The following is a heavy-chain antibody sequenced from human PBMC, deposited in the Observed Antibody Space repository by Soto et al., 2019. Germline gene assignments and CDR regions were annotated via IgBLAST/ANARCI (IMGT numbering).Heavy chain of an antibody. V-gene: IGHV1-18*01. CDR3: AREYGSGTTGPYYGMDV. Sequence: QVQLVQSGAEVKKPGASVKVSCKASGYTFTSYGISWVRQAPGQGLEWMGWISAYNGNTNYAQKLQGRVTMTTDTSTSAAYMELRSLRSDDTAVYYCAREYGSGTTGPYYGMDVWGQGTTVTVSS. J-gene: IGHJ6*02. CDR2: ISAYNGNT. D-gene: IGHD3-10*01. CDR1: GYTFTSYG.